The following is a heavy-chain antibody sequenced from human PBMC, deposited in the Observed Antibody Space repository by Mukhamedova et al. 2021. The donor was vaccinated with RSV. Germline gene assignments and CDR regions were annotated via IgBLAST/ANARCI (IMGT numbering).Heavy chain of an antibody. CDR3: ARDTPNSGRYKDYYYYGMDV. J-gene: IGHJ6*02. CDR2: SKWYN. Sequence: SKWYNDYAVSVKSRITINPDTSKNQFSLQLNSVTPEDTAVYYCARDTPNSGRYKDYYYYGMDVWGQGTTVTVSS. D-gene: IGHD6-19*01. V-gene: IGHV6-1*01.